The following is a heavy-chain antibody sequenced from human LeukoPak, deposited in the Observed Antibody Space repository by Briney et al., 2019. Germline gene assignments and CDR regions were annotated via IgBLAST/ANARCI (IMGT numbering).Heavy chain of an antibody. CDR1: GGSVSSGSYY. D-gene: IGHD3-10*01. Sequence: SETLSLTCTVSGGSVSSGSYYWSWIRQPPGKGLEWIGYIYYSGSTNYNPSLKSRVTISVDTSKNQFSLKLSSVTAADTAVYYCAREGVIIGFDYWGQGTLVTVSS. CDR2: IYYSGST. V-gene: IGHV4-61*01. CDR3: AREGVIIGFDY. J-gene: IGHJ4*02.